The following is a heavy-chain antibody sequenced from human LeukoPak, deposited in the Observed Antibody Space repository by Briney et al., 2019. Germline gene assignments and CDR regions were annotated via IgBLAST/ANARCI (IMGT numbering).Heavy chain of an antibody. CDR1: GGSISSYY. J-gene: IGHJ5*02. D-gene: IGHD1-26*01. CDR3: ARESGSYYRGWFDP. CDR2: IYYSGST. V-gene: IGHV4-59*01. Sequence: SETLSLTCAVSGGSISSYYWSWLRQPPGKGLEWIGYIYYSGSTNYNPSLKSRVTISVDTSKNQFSLKLSSVTAADTAVYYCARESGSYYRGWFDPWGQGTLVTVSS.